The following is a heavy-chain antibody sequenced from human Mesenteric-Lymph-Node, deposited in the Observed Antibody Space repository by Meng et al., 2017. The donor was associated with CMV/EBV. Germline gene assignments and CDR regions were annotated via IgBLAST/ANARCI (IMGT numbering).Heavy chain of an antibody. J-gene: IGHJ6*02. CDR2: IHPADSET. Sequence: GRSLRPSCQGSGYSSTSYWRGWVRQMPGKVLEWMGIIHPADSETRYSPSFQGQVTTSADKSSSTAYLQWNSLKASDTAMSYCARHYCSSTTCYYYYYCGLDVWGQGTTVTVSS. D-gene: IGHD2-2*01. V-gene: IGHV5-51*01. CDR3: ARHYCSSTTCYYYYYCGLDV. CDR1: GYSSTSYW.